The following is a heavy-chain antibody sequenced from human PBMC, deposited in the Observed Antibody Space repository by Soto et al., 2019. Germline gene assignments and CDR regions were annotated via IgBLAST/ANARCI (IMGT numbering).Heavy chain of an antibody. J-gene: IGHJ6*03. V-gene: IGHV3-73*01. D-gene: IGHD5-18*01. Sequence: GESLKISCAASGFTFSGSAMHWVRQASGKGLEWVGRIRSKANSYATAYAASVKGRFTISGDDSKNTAYLQMNSLKTEDTAVYYCTSLVDTAMVNGYYYMDVWGKGTTVTVSS. CDR3: TSLVDTAMVNGYYYMDV. CDR1: GFTFSGSA. CDR2: IRSKANSYAT.